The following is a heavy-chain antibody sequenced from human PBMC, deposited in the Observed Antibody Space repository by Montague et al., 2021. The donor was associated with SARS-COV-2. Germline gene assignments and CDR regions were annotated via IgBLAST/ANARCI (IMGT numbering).Heavy chain of an antibody. Sequence: SLRLSCAAPGFIFSDYAMNWVRQAPGKGLEWVSTIDYHDGVNKHYAESVEGRFTISRDDSRNTVYLQMNSLRDEDTAVYYCARAFLGVGESRGYGLDVWGQGTTVIVSS. CDR3: ARAFLGVGESRGYGLDV. CDR1: GFIFSDYA. V-gene: IGHV3-23*01. CDR2: IDYHDGVNK. J-gene: IGHJ6*02. D-gene: IGHD3-10*01.